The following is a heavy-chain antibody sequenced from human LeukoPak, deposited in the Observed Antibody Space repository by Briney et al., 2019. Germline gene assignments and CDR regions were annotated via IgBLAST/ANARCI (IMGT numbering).Heavy chain of an antibody. J-gene: IGHJ5*02. D-gene: IGHD3-3*01. Sequence: ASVKVSCKASGYTFTSYDINWVRQAAGQGREWMGWMNPNSGNTGYAQKFQGRVTMTRNTSISTAYMELSSLRSEDTAVYYCARDRVYDFWSGYRPFDPWGQGTLVTVSS. V-gene: IGHV1-8*01. CDR2: MNPNSGNT. CDR1: GYTFTSYD. CDR3: ARDRVYDFWSGYRPFDP.